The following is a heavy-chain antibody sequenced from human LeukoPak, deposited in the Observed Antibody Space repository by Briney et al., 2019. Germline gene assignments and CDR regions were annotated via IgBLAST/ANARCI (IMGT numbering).Heavy chain of an antibody. D-gene: IGHD2-15*01. CDR3: ARENCSGGSCPRDFDY. CDR2: INPNSGGT. Sequence: ASVKVSCKASGYTFTGYYMHWVRQAPGQGLEWMGWINPNSGGTNYAQKFQGWVTMTRDTSISTAYMELSRLRSDDTAVYYCARENCSGGSCPRDFDYWGQGTLVTVSS. V-gene: IGHV1-2*04. CDR1: GYTFTGYY. J-gene: IGHJ4*02.